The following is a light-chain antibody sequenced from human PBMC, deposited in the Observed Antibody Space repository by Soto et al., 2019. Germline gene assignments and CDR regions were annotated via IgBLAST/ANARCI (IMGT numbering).Light chain of an antibody. Sequence: QSALTQPASVSGSPGQSITISCSGTSSDVGGYDHVSWYQHHPGEAPKLMIYEVSYRPSGVSTRSSGSKSGNTASLTISGLQAEDEADYYCSSYTSSSTGGLFGGGTKLTVL. J-gene: IGLJ2*01. CDR2: EVS. V-gene: IGLV2-14*01. CDR3: SSYTSSSTGGL. CDR1: SSDVGGYDH.